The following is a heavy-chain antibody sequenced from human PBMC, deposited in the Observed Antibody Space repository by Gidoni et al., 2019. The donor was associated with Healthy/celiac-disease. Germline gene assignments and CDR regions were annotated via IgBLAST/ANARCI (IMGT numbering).Heavy chain of an antibody. Sequence: STYYNPSLKSRVTISVDTSKNQFSLKLSSVTAADTAVYYCARLGMDVWGQGTTVTVSS. J-gene: IGHJ6*02. V-gene: IGHV4-39*01. CDR3: ARLGMDV. CDR2: ST.